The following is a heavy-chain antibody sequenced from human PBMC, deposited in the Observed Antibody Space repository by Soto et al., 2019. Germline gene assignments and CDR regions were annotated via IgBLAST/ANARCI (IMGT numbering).Heavy chain of an antibody. Sequence: GGSLRLSCAASGFTFSSYAMSWVRQAPGKGLEWVSAISGSGGNTYYADSVKGRFTISRDNAKNSLYLQMNSLRAEDTAVYYCARVSATVVVVVAATRVLDAFDIWGQGTMVTVSS. CDR3: ARVSATVVVVVAATRVLDAFDI. CDR2: ISGSGGNT. J-gene: IGHJ3*02. CDR1: GFTFSSYA. V-gene: IGHV3-23*01. D-gene: IGHD2-15*01.